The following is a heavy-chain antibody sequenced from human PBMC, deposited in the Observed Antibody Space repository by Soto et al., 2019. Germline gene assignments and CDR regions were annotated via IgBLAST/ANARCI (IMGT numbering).Heavy chain of an antibody. CDR3: AREGQAPYYYYGMDV. V-gene: IGHV1-18*01. CDR1: GYSFSTSG. Sequence: ASVKVSCKAAGYSFSTSGISWVRQAPGQGLEWVGWISSYNVNTNYAQKVQGRVTMTTDTSTSTAYMELRSLRSDDTAVYYCAREGQAPYYYYGMDVWGQGTAVTVSS. J-gene: IGHJ6*02. CDR2: ISSYNVNT.